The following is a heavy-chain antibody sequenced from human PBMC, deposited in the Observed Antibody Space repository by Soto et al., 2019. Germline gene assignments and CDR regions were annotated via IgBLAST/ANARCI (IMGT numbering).Heavy chain of an antibody. CDR2: IIPIFGTP. Sequence: QVQLVQSGAEVKKPGSSVKVSCKASGGTFSSYAISWVRQAPGQGLEWMGGIIPIFGTPNYAQKFQGRVTXTADESTSTAYMELSSLRSEATAVYYCASSRKDYYYYGMDVWGQGTTVTVSS. V-gene: IGHV1-69*12. CDR1: GGTFSSYA. CDR3: ASSRKDYYYYGMDV. J-gene: IGHJ6*02. D-gene: IGHD6-13*01.